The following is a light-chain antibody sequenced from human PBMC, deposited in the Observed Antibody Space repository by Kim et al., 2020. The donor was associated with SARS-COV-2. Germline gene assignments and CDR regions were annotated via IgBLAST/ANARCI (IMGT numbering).Light chain of an antibody. V-gene: IGLV2-14*03. CDR1: TSDVRDYGS. CDR3: SSYTSSTTWV. J-gene: IGLJ3*02. Sequence: GQPSTISRTGSTSDVRDYGSVAWYQQSPGNAPKLLIFDVNERPSGVSDRFSGSISGNTASLTISGLQAEDEGAYYCSSYTSSTTWVFGGGTQLTVL. CDR2: DVN.